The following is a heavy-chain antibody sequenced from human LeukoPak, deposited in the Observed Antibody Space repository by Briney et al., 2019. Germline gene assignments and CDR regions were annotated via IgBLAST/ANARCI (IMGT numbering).Heavy chain of an antibody. D-gene: IGHD3-10*01. CDR2: MYYSGST. Sequence: SETLSLTCAVYGGSFSSYYWSWIRQPPGKGLEWIGYMYYSGSTNYNPSLKSRVTISVDTSKNISLKLSSVTAADTAVYYCARVKGSGSLFYYYMDVWGKGTTVTVSS. CDR3: ARVKGSGSLFYYYMDV. CDR1: GGSFSSYY. V-gene: IGHV4-59*01. J-gene: IGHJ6*03.